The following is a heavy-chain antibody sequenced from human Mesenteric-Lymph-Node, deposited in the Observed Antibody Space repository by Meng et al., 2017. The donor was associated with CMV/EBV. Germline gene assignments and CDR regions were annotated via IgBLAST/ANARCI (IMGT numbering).Heavy chain of an antibody. J-gene: IGHJ4*02. V-gene: IGHV4-61*01. CDR2: IYHSGST. CDR3: ARDPYSGTGSGAFDY. D-gene: IGHD3-10*01. Sequence: GDSVSSYSYYWSWIRQPPGKTLEWIGYIYHSGSTNYNPSLKSRVTISVDTSKNQFSLRLNSVTAADTAVYYCARDPYSGTGSGAFDYWGQGTLVTVSS. CDR1: GDSVSSYSYY.